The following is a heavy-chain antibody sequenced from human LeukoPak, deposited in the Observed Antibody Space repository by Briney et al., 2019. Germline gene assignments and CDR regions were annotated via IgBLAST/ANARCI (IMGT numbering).Heavy chain of an antibody. V-gene: IGHV3-21*01. CDR1: GFTFSSYS. D-gene: IGHD6-19*01. Sequence: PGGSLRLSCAASGFTFSSYSMNWVRQAPGKGLEWVSSISSSSSYIYYADSVKGRFTISRDNAKNSLYLQMNSLRAEDTAVYYCATRSGWSRYYYYYMDVWGKGTTVTVSS. CDR3: ATRSGWSRYYYYYMDV. CDR2: ISSSSSYI. J-gene: IGHJ6*03.